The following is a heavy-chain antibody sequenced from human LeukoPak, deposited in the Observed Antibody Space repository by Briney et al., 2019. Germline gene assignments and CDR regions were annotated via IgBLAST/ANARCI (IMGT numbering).Heavy chain of an antibody. CDR1: GGSFSGYY. CDR3: ARGRGTIFGVVIIPPYYDY. V-gene: IGHV4-34*01. CDR2: INHSGST. Sequence: ASETLSLTCAVYGGSFSGYYWSWIRQPPGKGLEWIGEINHSGSTNYNPSLKSRVTISVDTSKNQFSLKLSSVTAADTAVYYCARGRGTIFGVVIIPPYYDYWGQGTLVTVSS. J-gene: IGHJ4*02. D-gene: IGHD3-3*01.